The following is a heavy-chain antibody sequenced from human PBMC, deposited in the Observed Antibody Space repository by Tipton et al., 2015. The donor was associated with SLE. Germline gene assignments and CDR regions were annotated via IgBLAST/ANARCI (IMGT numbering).Heavy chain of an antibody. CDR3: ARGARGYSYGSDEDFDS. V-gene: IGHV4-61*02. J-gene: IGHJ4*02. CDR2: ILTSGST. CDR1: GGSVSSADYF. Sequence: TLSLTCTVSGGSVSSADYFWNWIRQPAGKGPEWIGRILTSGSTDYNSSLKGRVTMSVDTSKNQFSLKLSSVTAADTAMYYCARGARGYSYGSDEDFDSWGQGILVTVSS. D-gene: IGHD5-18*01.